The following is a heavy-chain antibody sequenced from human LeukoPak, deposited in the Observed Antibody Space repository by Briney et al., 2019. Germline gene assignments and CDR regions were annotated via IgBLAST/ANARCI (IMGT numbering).Heavy chain of an antibody. D-gene: IGHD2-2*01. CDR3: AEEIGYQLPFYYYYGMDV. Sequence: GGSLRLSCAASGFTFSSYAMSWVRQAPGKGLEWVSAISGSGGSTYYADSVKGRFTISRDNSKNTLYLQMNSLRAEDTAVYYCAEEIGYQLPFYYYYGMDVWGQGTTVTVSS. CDR2: ISGSGGST. J-gene: IGHJ6*02. CDR1: GFTFSSYA. V-gene: IGHV3-23*01.